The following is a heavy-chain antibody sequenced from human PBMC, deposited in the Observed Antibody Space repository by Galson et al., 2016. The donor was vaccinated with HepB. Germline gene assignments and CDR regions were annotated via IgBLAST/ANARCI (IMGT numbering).Heavy chain of an antibody. J-gene: IGHJ4*02. CDR3: GGGRGVIDY. CDR1: VFNFRTYV. CDR2: IWYDASKD. V-gene: IGHV3-33*03. D-gene: IGHD3-16*02. Sequence: SLRLSCAASVFNFRTYVIHWVRQPPGKGLEWVAVIWYDASKDYYLDSVKGRFSISRDNSEKTVYLQIDSLRVDDTAVYYCGGGRGVIDYWGQGTQVIVSS.